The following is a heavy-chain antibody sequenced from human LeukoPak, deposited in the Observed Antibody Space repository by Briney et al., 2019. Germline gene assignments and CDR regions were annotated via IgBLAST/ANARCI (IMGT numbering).Heavy chain of an antibody. J-gene: IGHJ5*02. CDR3: AREGGSEPERFDP. CDR2: IYSGGST. D-gene: IGHD1-14*01. V-gene: IGHV3-66*01. CDR1: GFTFNIYA. Sequence: GGSLRLSCAASGFTFNIYAMSWVRQAPGKGLEWVSVIYSGGSTYYADSVKGRFTISRDNSKNTLYLQMNSLRAEDTAVYYCAREGGSEPERFDPWGQGTLVTVSS.